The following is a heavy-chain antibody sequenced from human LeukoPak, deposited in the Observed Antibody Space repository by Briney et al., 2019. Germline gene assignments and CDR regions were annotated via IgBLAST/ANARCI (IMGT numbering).Heavy chain of an antibody. D-gene: IGHD3-3*01. CDR3: ARVTYYDFWSGYYRYYYYYMDV. V-gene: IGHV4-59*01. Sequence: SETLSLTCTVSGSSISSYYWSWIRQPPGKGLEWIGYIYYSGSTNYNPSLKSRVTISVDTSKNQFSLKLSSVTAADTAVYYCARVTYYDFWSGYYRYYYYYMDVWGKGTTVTVSS. CDR1: GSSISSYY. CDR2: IYYSGST. J-gene: IGHJ6*03.